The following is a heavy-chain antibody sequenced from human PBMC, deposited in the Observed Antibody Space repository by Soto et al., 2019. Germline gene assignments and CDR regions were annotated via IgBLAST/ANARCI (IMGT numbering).Heavy chain of an antibody. J-gene: IGHJ4*02. V-gene: IGHV3-66*01. CDR2: IYSGTNT. CDR1: GYIVSTYY. CDR3: ASTFPLFS. D-gene: IGHD3-3*01. Sequence: GGSMRISCSASGYIVSTYYMSWVRQAPGKGLEWVSVIYSGTNTYYADSVKGRFTISRDKSKNTLYLQMNALRPEDTAVYYCASTFPLFSWGQGTLVTVSS.